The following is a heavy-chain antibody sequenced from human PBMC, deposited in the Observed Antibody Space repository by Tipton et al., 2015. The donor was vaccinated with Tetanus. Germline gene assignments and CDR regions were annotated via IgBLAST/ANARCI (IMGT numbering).Heavy chain of an antibody. CDR2: LTYSGRT. D-gene: IGHD1-1*01. Sequence: TLSLTCIVSGGSMIGSGHYGAWVRQSPGKGLEWIGSLTYSGRTYYSPSLKSRVTMSVDTSKKDFSMRLGSVTAADTAIYYCARANNEFPKKGPFDSWGQGSLVIVSS. V-gene: IGHV4-39*02. CDR1: GGSMIGSGHY. J-gene: IGHJ4*02. CDR3: ARANNEFPKKGPFDS.